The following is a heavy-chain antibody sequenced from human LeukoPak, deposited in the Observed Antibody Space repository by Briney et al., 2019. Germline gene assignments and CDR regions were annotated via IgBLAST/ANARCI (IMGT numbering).Heavy chain of an antibody. V-gene: IGHV1-2*02. Sequence: ASVKVSCKASGYIFTGYYLHWVRQAPGQGLEWMGWINPNSGGTNYAQKFQGRVTMTRDTSISSAYMELRSDDTAVYYCAKDSNRISSGCDYWGQGTLVTVSS. D-gene: IGHD6-19*01. CDR2: INPNSGGT. J-gene: IGHJ4*02. CDR1: GYIFTGYY. CDR3: AKDSNRISSGCDY.